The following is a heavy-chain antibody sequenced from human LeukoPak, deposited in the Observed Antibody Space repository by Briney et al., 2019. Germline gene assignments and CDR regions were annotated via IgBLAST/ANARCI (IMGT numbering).Heavy chain of an antibody. Sequence: GRSLRLSCAASGFTFSSYGMHWVRQAPGKGLEWVAVIWYDGSNKYYADSVKGRFTISRDNSKNTLYLQMNSLRAEDTAVYYCARTPWDSSGWYFDYWGQGTLVTVSP. CDR1: GFTFSSYG. CDR2: IWYDGSNK. V-gene: IGHV3-33*01. CDR3: ARTPWDSSGWYFDY. J-gene: IGHJ4*02. D-gene: IGHD6-19*01.